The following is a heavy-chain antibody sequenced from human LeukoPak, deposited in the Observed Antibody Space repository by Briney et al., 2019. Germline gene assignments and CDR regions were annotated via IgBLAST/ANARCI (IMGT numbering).Heavy chain of an antibody. CDR1: GGSISSSSYY. CDR3: ARGLRSIAAAGHNWFDP. D-gene: IGHD6-13*01. V-gene: IGHV4-39*07. Sequence: SETLSLTCTVSGGSISSSSYYWGWIRQPPGRGLEWIGSIYYSGSTYYNPSLKSRVTISVDTSKNQFSLKLSSVTAADAAAYYCARGLRSIAAAGHNWFDPWGQGTLVTVSS. J-gene: IGHJ5*02. CDR2: IYYSGST.